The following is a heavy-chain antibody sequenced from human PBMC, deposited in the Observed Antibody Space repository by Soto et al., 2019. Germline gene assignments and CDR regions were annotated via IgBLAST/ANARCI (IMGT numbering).Heavy chain of an antibody. CDR2: IYYSGST. Sequence: SETLSLTCTVSGGSISSYYWSWIRQPPGKGLEWIGYIYYSGSTNYNPSLKSRVTISVDTSKNQFSLKLSSVTAADTAVYYCAIFYGYFDSHYYFVYWGQGILVTVSS. CDR1: GGSISSYY. D-gene: IGHD3-9*01. V-gene: IGHV4-59*08. CDR3: AIFYGYFDSHYYFVY. J-gene: IGHJ4*02.